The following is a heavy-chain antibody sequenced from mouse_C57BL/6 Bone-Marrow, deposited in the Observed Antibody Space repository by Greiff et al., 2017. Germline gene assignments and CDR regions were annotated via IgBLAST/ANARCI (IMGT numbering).Heavy chain of an antibody. CDR2: ISGGGGNT. CDR3: ARDPLYNGSRFDY. Sequence: EVKLVESGGGLVKPGGSLKLSCAASGFTFSSYTMSWVRQTPEKRLEWVATISGGGGNTYYPDSVKGQFTISRDNAKNTLYLQMSSLRSEDTALYDCARDPLYNGSRFDYWGQGTTLTVSA. J-gene: IGHJ2*01. D-gene: IGHD1-1*01. V-gene: IGHV5-9*01. CDR1: GFTFSSYT.